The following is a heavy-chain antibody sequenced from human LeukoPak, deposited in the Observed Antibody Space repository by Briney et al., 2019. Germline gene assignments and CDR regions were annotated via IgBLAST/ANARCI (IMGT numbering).Heavy chain of an antibody. CDR1: GYTFTSYG. D-gene: IGHD5-18*01. V-gene: IGHV1-18*01. Sequence: ASVKVSCKASGYTFTSYGISWVRQAPGQGLEWMGWISAYNGNTNYAQKLQGRVAMTTDTSTSTAYMELRSLRSDDTAVYYCARDRWWTQLWFLDYYFDYWGQGTLVTVSS. CDR2: ISAYNGNT. CDR3: ARDRWWTQLWFLDYYFDY. J-gene: IGHJ4*02.